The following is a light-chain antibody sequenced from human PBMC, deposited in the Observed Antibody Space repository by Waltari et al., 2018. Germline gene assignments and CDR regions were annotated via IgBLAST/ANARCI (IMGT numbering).Light chain of an antibody. J-gene: IGLJ3*02. V-gene: IGLV1-40*01. CDR1: GPNIGAGYA. Sequence: QSVLTQPPSVSGAPGQRVTTACPGSGPNIGAGYAFHWYQQVPRAAPKLLIYGSSSRPLGVPDRFFGSTSGTSAALAIIGLQAEDEADYYCQSYDITLRVVFGGGTKLTVL. CDR3: QSYDITLRVV. CDR2: GSS.